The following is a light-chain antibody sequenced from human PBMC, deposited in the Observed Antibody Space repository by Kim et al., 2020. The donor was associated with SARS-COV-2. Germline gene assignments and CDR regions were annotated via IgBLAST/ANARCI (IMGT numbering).Light chain of an antibody. Sequence: TLSCGASQSVNSNYLAWYQQHPGLAPRLLIYDASSRATCIPYRFSGSGSGTDFTLTISRLEPDDFAVYYCQQYDSSPLSFGGGTKVDIK. CDR2: DAS. J-gene: IGKJ4*01. CDR1: QSVNSNY. V-gene: IGKV3D-20*01. CDR3: QQYDSSPLS.